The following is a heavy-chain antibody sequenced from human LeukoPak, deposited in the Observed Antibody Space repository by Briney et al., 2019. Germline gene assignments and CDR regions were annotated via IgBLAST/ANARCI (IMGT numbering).Heavy chain of an antibody. D-gene: IGHD3-10*01. V-gene: IGHV3-20*04. CDR2: INWNGGST. J-gene: IGHJ6*03. CDR3: AREWFGEGNYYYYMDV. Sequence: GGSLRLSCAASGITFSSYGMSWVRQAPGKGLEWVSGINWNGGSTGYADSVKGRFTISRGNAKNSLYLQMNSLRAEDTALYYCAREWFGEGNYYYYMDVWGKGTTVTVSS. CDR1: GITFSSYG.